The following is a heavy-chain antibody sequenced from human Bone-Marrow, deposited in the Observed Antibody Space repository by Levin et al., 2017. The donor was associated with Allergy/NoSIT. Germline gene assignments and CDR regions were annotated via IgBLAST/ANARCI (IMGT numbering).Heavy chain of an antibody. CDR1: GVSISSGGYY. CDR3: AATDGVGYSDDDYLDY. Sequence: PSETLSLTCTVSGVSISSGGYYWSWIRQHPGEGLEWIGYISYTGSTFYNPSLKSRVTISVDTSQKQFSLKLSSVTAADTAVYYCAATDGVGYSDDDYLDYWGQGTLVTVSS. J-gene: IGHJ4*02. D-gene: IGHD5-12*01. CDR2: ISYTGST. V-gene: IGHV4-31*03.